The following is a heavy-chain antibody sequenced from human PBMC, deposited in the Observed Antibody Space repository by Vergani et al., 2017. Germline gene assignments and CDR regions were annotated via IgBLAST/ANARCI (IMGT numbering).Heavy chain of an antibody. CDR2: ISSSSSYI. D-gene: IGHD3-9*01. CDR3: ARARCIETCYMSNWLDS. CDR1: GFTFSSYS. Sequence: EVQLVESGGGLVQPGGSLRLSCAASGFTFSSYSMNWVRQAPGKGLEWVSSISSSSSYIHYSDSLKGRFTISRDNAKSSLYLQMNSLRAEDTGVYYCARARCIETCYMSNWLDSWGQGTLVTVSS. V-gene: IGHV3-21*01. J-gene: IGHJ5*01.